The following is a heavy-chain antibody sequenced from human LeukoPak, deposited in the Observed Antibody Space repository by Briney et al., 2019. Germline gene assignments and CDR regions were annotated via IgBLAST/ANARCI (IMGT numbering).Heavy chain of an antibody. CDR1: RPIFSTYT. D-gene: IGHD4-23*01. CDR3: ARDSGTVVTPVGAFDI. Sequence: PGGSLRLSCAASRPIFSTYTMHWVRQAPGKGLEWVSAISGSGGSTYYADSVKGRFTISRDNSKNTLYLQMNSLRAEDTAVYYCARDSGTVVTPVGAFDIWGQGTMVTVSS. V-gene: IGHV3-23*01. J-gene: IGHJ3*02. CDR2: ISGSGGST.